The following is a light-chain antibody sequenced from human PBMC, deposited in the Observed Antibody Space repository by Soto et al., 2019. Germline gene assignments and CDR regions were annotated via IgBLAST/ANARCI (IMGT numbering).Light chain of an antibody. CDR3: SSQGL. Sequence: QSALTQPPSASGSPGQSVTISCTGTSSDVATSNYVSWYQQHPGKAPKLMIYEVIKRPSGVPDRFSASKSGNTASLTVSGLQAEDEADYYGSSQGLFGGGTKLTVL. V-gene: IGLV2-8*01. CDR2: EVI. J-gene: IGLJ3*02. CDR1: SSDVATSNY.